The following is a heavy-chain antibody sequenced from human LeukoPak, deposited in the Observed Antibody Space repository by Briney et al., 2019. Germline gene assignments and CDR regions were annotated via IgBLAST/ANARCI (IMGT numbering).Heavy chain of an antibody. CDR2: IIPILGIA. CDR1: GGTFIIYA. J-gene: IGHJ6*02. Sequence: SVTVSCKASGGTFIIYAISWVRQAPGQGLEWMGRIIPILGIANYAQKFQGRVTITADKSTSTAYIELSTLRSEDTAVYYCARPRLGVVIDGMDVWGQGTTVTVSS. V-gene: IGHV1-69*04. D-gene: IGHD3-3*01. CDR3: ARPRLGVVIDGMDV.